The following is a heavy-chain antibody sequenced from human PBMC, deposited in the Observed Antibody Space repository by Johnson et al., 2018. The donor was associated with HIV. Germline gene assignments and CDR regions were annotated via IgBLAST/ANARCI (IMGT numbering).Heavy chain of an antibody. CDR2: ISYDGSNK. V-gene: IGHV3-30*04. CDR1: GFTFSSYA. D-gene: IGHD1-26*01. Sequence: QVQLVESGGGVVQPGRSLRLSCAASGFTFSSYAMHWVRQAPGKGLEWVAVISYDGSNKYYADSVKGRFTISRDNSKNTLYLQRNSLRAEDTAVYYCARGSWSSGSYGVWYAFDIWGQGTKVTVSS. CDR3: ARGSWSSGSYGVWYAFDI. J-gene: IGHJ3*02.